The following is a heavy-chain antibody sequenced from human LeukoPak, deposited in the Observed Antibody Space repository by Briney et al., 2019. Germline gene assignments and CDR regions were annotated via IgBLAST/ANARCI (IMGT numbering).Heavy chain of an antibody. D-gene: IGHD5-12*01. CDR2: INPNSGAP. V-gene: IGHV1-2*02. J-gene: IGHJ4*02. CDR3: ASVYSGYDLSQLDY. Sequence: ASVKVSCKASRYTFTDYYMHRVRQAPGHGLEWMGWINPNSGAPNYAQKFQGRVTMTRVTSISTAYLDLSRLRSDDTAVYYCASVYSGYDLSQLDYWGQGTLVTVSS. CDR1: RYTFTDYY.